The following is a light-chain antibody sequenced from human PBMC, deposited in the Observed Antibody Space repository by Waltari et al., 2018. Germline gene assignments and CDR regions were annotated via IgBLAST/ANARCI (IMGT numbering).Light chain of an antibody. CDR3: QTGGHGTWV. Sequence: QLVLTQSPSASASLGASVKLTCTLSSGHSSNIIAWHQQQPEKGPRYLMKVNSDGSHSKGHEIPYRVSGASSGAERYLTSSSLQSEDEADYYCQTGGHGTWVFGGGTKLTVL. CDR1: SGHSSNI. CDR2: VNSDGSH. J-gene: IGLJ3*02. V-gene: IGLV4-69*01.